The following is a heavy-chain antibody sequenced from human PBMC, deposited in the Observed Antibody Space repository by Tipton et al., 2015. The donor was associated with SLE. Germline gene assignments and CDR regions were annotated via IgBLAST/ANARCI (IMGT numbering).Heavy chain of an antibody. J-gene: IGHJ3*02. CDR2: IYHSGST. V-gene: IGHV4-38-2*02. D-gene: IGHD6-19*01. Sequence: TLSLTCAVSGYSISSGYYWGWIRQPPGKGLEWIGSIYHSGSTYYNPSLKSRVTISVDTSKNQFSLKLSSVTAADTAVYYCARDRGYLSGWGIDAFDIWGQGTMVAVSP. CDR1: GYSISSGYY. CDR3: ARDRGYLSGWGIDAFDI.